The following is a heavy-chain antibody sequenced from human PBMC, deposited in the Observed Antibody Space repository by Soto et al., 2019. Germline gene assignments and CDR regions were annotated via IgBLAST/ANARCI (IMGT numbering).Heavy chain of an antibody. V-gene: IGHV1-18*01. CDR2: ISAYNGNT. D-gene: IGHD6-19*01. Sequence: QVQLVQSGAEVKKPGASVKVSCKASGYTFTSYGISWVRQAPGQGLEWMGWISAYNGNTNYAQKLQGRVTITADKSTSTAYMELSSLRSEDTAVYYCSYSSGWPPIDYWGQGTLVTVSS. CDR3: SYSSGWPPIDY. CDR1: GYTFTSYG. J-gene: IGHJ4*02.